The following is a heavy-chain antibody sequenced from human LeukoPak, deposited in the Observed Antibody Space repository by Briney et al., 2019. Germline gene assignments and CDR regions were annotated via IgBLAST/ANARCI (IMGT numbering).Heavy chain of an antibody. CDR2: ISGSGGST. Sequence: GGSLRLSCAASGFTFSSYAMIWVRQAPGKGLEWVSAISGSGGSTYYADSVKGRFTISRANSKNTLYLQMNSLRAEDTAVYYCAKGAWPSVTQYFDLWGRGTLVTVSS. D-gene: IGHD4-17*01. CDR1: GFTFSSYA. CDR3: AKGAWPSVTQYFDL. J-gene: IGHJ2*01. V-gene: IGHV3-23*01.